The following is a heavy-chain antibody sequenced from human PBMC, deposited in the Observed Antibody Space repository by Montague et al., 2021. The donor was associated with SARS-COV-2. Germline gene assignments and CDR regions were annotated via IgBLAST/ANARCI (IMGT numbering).Heavy chain of an antibody. V-gene: IGHV3-7*01. Sequence: SLRLSCAASGFIFSGYWMSWVRQAPGKGLEWVANIKQDGSEKYYVDSVKGRFTISRDNAKNSLYLQMNSLRAEDTAVYYCARDYFSSSWYGRPHYYYYDMDVWGQGTTVTVSS. CDR3: ARDYFSSSWYGRPHYYYYDMDV. D-gene: IGHD6-13*01. CDR1: GFIFSGYW. CDR2: IKQDGSEK. J-gene: IGHJ6*02.